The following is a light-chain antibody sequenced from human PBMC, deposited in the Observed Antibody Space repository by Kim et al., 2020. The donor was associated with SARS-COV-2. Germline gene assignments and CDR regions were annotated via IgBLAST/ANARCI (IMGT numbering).Light chain of an antibody. J-gene: IGKJ3*01. Sequence: SPGGRATLSCRASQSVSSNLAWYQQKPGEAPRLLISGASTRATGIPARFSGSGSGTEFTLTISSLQSEDFAVYYCQQYNNWPPFTFGPGTKVDIK. CDR1: QSVSSN. V-gene: IGKV3-15*01. CDR2: GAS. CDR3: QQYNNWPPFT.